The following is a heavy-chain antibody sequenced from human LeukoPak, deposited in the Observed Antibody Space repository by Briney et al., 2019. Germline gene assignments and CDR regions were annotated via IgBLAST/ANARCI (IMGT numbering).Heavy chain of an antibody. CDR3: ARGQKYSSGWEVFDY. CDR2: IYSGGST. D-gene: IGHD6-19*01. J-gene: IGHJ4*02. V-gene: IGHV3-66*02. CDR1: GFTFSSYW. Sequence: GGSLRLSCAASGFTFSSYWMSWVRQAPGKGLEWVSVIYSGGSTYYADSVKGRFTISRDNSKNTLYLQMNSLRAEDTAVYYCARGQKYSSGWEVFDYWGQGTLVTVSS.